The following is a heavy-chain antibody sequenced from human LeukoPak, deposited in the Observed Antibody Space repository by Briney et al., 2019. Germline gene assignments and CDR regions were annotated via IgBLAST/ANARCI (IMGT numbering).Heavy chain of an antibody. J-gene: IGHJ6*02. D-gene: IGHD3-16*01. Sequence: GGSLRLACVGSGFTSIAYALTWARQAPGKGLEWVSGIRGGGVTTYYADSVKGRFTISRDNSKNTPYLQMNSLRADDTAIYYCARNQQLGGHSYYYYGMDVWGQGTTVTVSS. CDR3: ARNQQLGGHSYYYYGMDV. CDR1: GFTSIAYA. CDR2: IRGGGVTT. V-gene: IGHV3-23*01.